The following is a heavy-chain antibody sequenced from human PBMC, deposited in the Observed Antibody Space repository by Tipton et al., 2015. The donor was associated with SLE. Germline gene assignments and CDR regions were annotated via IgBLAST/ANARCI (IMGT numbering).Heavy chain of an antibody. D-gene: IGHD4-23*01. Sequence: SLRLSCAASGFTFDDYGMSWVRQAPGKGLEWVSLISWDGGSTYYADSVKGRFTISRDNSKNSLYLQMNSLRAEDTALYYCAKDGDGGNSFDYWGQGTLVTVSS. J-gene: IGHJ4*02. CDR2: ISWDGGST. CDR3: AKDGDGGNSFDY. V-gene: IGHV3-43D*04. CDR1: GFTFDDYG.